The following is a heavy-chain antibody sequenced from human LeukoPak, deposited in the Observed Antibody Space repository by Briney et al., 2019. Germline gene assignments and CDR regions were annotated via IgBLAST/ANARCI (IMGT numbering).Heavy chain of an antibody. CDR3: ARAPTYDSSGYYLDY. Sequence: GGSLRLSCAASGFTFSSYAMHWVRQAPGKGLEWVAVISYDGSNKYYADSVKGRFTISRDNSKNTLYLQMNSLRAEDTAVYYCARAPTYDSSGYYLDYWGQGTLVTVSS. J-gene: IGHJ4*02. CDR1: GFTFSSYA. D-gene: IGHD3-22*01. CDR2: ISYDGSNK. V-gene: IGHV3-30-3*01.